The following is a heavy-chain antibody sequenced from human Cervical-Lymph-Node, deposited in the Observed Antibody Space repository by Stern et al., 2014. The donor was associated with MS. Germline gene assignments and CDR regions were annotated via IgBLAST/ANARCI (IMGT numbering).Heavy chain of an antibody. J-gene: IGHJ4*02. CDR3: ARVPPGYGSNSFFDY. CDR1: GFTVSSTY. V-gene: IGHV3-53*01. CDR2: IFSGGAT. Sequence: EVKLVESGGGLIQPGGSLRLSCAPSGFTVSSTYMSWVRQAPGRGLEWVSIIFSGGATAYAVSVKGRFTISRDNSRNTLYLQMNSLRAEDTAFYYCARVPPGYGSNSFFDYWGQGNLVTVSS. D-gene: IGHD4-23*01.